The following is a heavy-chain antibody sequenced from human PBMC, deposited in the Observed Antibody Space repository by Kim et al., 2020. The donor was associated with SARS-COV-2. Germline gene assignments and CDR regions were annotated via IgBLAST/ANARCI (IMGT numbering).Heavy chain of an antibody. D-gene: IGHD2-8*02. CDR1: GFTFSSYA. CDR2: IRSSGGSI. J-gene: IGHJ4*02. CDR3: AKEASYSTGSGCDY. Sequence: GGSLRLSCAASGFTFSSYAMSWVRQAPGKGLEWVSGIRSSGGSIYYADSVKGRFTISRDNSKNTLYLQMNSLRAEDTAVYYCAKEASYSTGSGCDYWGQGTLVTVSS. V-gene: IGHV3-23*01.